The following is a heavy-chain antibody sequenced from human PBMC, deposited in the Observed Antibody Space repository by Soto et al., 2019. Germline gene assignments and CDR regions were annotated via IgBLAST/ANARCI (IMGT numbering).Heavy chain of an antibody. D-gene: IGHD2-15*01. CDR3: ASRGSR. CDR1: GFTFSSSE. V-gene: IGHV3-48*03. CDR2: IHPGGQTI. Sequence: EVQLVESGGGLVQPGGSLRLSCAASGFTFSSSEMYWVRQAPGKGLEWISYIHPGGQTIFYAESVKGRFTISRDNAKHSVYLQMNSMRAEDTAVYYCASRGSRWGRGTKVNVS. J-gene: IGHJ3*01.